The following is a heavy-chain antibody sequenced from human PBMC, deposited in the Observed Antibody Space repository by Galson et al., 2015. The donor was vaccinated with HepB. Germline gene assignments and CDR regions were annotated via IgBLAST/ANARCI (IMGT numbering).Heavy chain of an antibody. CDR1: GFTFSSFS. CDR2: IGSSSTYI. CDR3: ARGPGLEFDY. V-gene: IGHV3-21*01. J-gene: IGHJ4*02. D-gene: IGHD1-1*01. Sequence: SLRLSCAASGFTFSSFSMNWVRQAPGKGLEWVSPIGSSSTYIYYADSVKGRFTISRDNAKNSLFLQMDSLRAEDTAVYYCARGPGLEFDYWGQGTLVTVSS.